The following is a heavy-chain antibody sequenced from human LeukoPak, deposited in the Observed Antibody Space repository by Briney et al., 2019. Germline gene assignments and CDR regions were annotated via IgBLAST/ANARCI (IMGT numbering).Heavy chain of an antibody. V-gene: IGHV3-30*02. D-gene: IGHD6-19*01. CDR2: IWYDGSNA. CDR1: GFTFSSYG. J-gene: IGHJ4*02. Sequence: GGSLRLSCAPSGFTFSSYGMHWVRQAPGKGLEWVTFIWYDGSNAYYADSVKGRFSISRDGSKNTIYLQMDSLRPEDTAIYFCAKADIAVFDYWGRGTLVTVSS. CDR3: AKADIAVFDY.